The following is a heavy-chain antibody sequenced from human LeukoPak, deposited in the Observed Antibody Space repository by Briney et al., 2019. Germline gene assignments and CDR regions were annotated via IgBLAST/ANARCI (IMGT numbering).Heavy chain of an antibody. CDR2: ISSSSSYI. CDR3: ARDWDGYCSSTSCYSTRASAFDI. Sequence: GGSLRLSCAASGFTFSSYSMNWVRQAPGKGLEWVSSISSSSSYIYYADSVKGRFTISRDNAKNSLYLQMNSLRAEDTAVYYCARDWDGYCSSTSCYSTRASAFDIWGQGTMVTVSS. CDR1: GFTFSSYS. D-gene: IGHD2-2*01. J-gene: IGHJ3*02. V-gene: IGHV3-21*01.